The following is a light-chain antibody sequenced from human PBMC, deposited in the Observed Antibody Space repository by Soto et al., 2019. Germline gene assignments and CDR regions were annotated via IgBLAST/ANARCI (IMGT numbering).Light chain of an antibody. V-gene: IGLV1-40*01. CDR2: GNS. Sequence: QSVLTQPPSVPGAPGQRVTISCTGSSSNIGAGYDVHWYQQLPGTAPKLLIYGNSNRPSGVPDRFSASKSGTSASLAITGLQAEDEADYYCQSYDSSLNGVVFGGGTKLTVL. CDR3: QSYDSSLNGVV. CDR1: SSNIGAGYD. J-gene: IGLJ2*01.